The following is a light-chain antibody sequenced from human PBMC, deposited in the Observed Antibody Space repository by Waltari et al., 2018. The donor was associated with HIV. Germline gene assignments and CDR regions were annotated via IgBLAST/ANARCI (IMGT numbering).Light chain of an antibody. CDR3: AAWDDSLNGYYV. J-gene: IGLJ1*01. CDR2: SNN. CDR1: SSNIGSNA. V-gene: IGLV1-44*01. Sequence: QSVLTQPPSASGTPGQRVSIPCSGSSSNIGSNAANWYQQLPGTAPKLLIYSNNQRPSGVPDRFAGSKAGTSASLAISGLQSEDEADYYCAAWDDSLNGYYVFGTGTKVTVL.